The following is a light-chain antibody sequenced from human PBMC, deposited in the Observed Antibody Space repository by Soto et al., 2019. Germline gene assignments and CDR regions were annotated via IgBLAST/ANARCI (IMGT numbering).Light chain of an antibody. CDR2: SNN. Sequence: QAVVTQPPSASGTPGQRVTISCSGSRSNIGRNTVNWYQQLTGTAPQLLIHSNNQRPSGVPDRFSGSKSGTSASLAISGLQSEDEADYYCAAWDDSLKEEVFGGGTKVTDL. CDR3: AAWDDSLKEEV. V-gene: IGLV1-44*01. CDR1: RSNIGRNT. J-gene: IGLJ2*01.